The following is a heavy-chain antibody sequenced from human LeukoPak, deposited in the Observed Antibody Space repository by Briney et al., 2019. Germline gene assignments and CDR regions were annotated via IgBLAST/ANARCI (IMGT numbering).Heavy chain of an antibody. Sequence: GGSLRLSCAASNISVSDHFVTWVRQAPGKGLECVAVLYTGGSTFYADSVQGRFTISRGNSLNTLFLQMDNLRGDDTAVYYCTSSRYKSGPRPRYFQHWGQGTLVTVSS. D-gene: IGHD2-2*02. CDR1: NISVSDHF. CDR3: TSSRYKSGPRPRYFQH. CDR2: LYTGGST. J-gene: IGHJ1*01. V-gene: IGHV3-53*01.